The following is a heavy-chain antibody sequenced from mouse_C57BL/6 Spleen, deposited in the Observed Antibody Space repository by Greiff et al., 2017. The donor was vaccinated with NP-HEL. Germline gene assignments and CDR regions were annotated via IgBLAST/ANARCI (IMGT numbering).Heavy chain of an antibody. Sequence: QVQLQQSGPELVKPGASVKISCKASGYAFSSSWMNWVKQRPGKGLEWLGRIYPGAGDTNYNGKFTGKATLTAYKSSSTAYMQLSSLTSDDSAVYFGERAYGSSYYIDYWGQGTTLTVSS. CDR3: ERAYGSSYYIDY. V-gene: IGHV1-82*01. CDR2: IYPGAGDT. D-gene: IGHD1-1*01. CDR1: GYAFSSSW. J-gene: IGHJ2*01.